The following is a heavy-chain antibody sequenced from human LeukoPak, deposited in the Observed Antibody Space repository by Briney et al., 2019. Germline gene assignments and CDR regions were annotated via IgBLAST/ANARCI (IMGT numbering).Heavy chain of an antibody. CDR2: IYYAGST. V-gene: IGHV4-59*11. CDR3: ARRMPAGTMDY. J-gene: IGHJ4*02. CDR1: GGSITGHY. D-gene: IGHD6-19*01. Sequence: KSSETLSLTCTVSGGSITGHYWSWIRQPPGKGPEWLGYIYYAGSTNYNPSLKSRVSISVDTSKNQFSLSLSSVTAADTAVYYCARRMPAGTMDYWAQGTLVTVSA.